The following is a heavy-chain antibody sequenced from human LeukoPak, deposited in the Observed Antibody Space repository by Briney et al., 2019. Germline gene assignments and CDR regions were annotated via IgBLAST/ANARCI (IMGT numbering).Heavy chain of an antibody. CDR1: GFTFSSYW. J-gene: IGHJ6*02. CDR3: ARDDVYCSSTSCYPEDLYYYYYGVDV. V-gene: IGHV3-7*01. CDR2: IKQDGSEK. Sequence: GGSLRLSCAASGFTFSSYWMSWVRQAPGKGLEWVANIKQDGSEKYYVDSVKGRFTISRDNAKNSLYLQMNSLRAEDTAVYSCARDDVYCSSTSCYPEDLYYYYYGVDVWGQGTTVTVSS. D-gene: IGHD2-2*01.